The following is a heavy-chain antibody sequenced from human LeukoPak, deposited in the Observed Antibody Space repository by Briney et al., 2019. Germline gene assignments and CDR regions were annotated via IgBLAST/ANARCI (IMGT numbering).Heavy chain of an antibody. CDR3: ARVSTSYYYYYGMDV. J-gene: IGHJ6*02. CDR1: GGSISSYY. D-gene: IGHD2-2*01. V-gene: IGHV4-59*01. CDR2: IYYSGST. Sequence: SETLSLTCTVSGGSISSYYWSWIRQPPGKGLEWIGYIYYSGSTNYNPSLKSRVTISVDTSKDQFSLKLSSVTAADTAVYYCARVSTSYYYYYGMDVWGQRATVTVSS.